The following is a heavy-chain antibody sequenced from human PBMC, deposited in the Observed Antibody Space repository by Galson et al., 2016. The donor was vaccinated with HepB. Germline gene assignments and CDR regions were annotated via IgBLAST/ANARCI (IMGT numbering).Heavy chain of an antibody. CDR2: IQDTGNT. J-gene: IGHJ4*02. CDR3: ARDQHGSYMPH. D-gene: IGHD1-26*01. V-gene: IGHV4-61*01. CDR1: GASISSSSNYH. Sequence: SETLSLTCTVSGASISSSSNYHWSWVRQPPGKGLEWIGFIQDTGNTNCNPSLKSRVTISIDRSKNQFSLKLSSVTAADTAVYYCARDQHGSYMPHWGLGTLVTVSS.